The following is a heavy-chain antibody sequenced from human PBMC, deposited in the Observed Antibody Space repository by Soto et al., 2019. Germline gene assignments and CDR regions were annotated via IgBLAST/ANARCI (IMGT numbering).Heavy chain of an antibody. CDR3: GRRVYYYVDV. CDR1: GGSFSGYY. D-gene: IGHD3-10*01. Sequence: SETLSLTCAVYGGSFSGYYWSWIRQPPGKGLEWIGEINHSGSTNYNPSLKSRVTISVDTSKNQFSLKLSSVTAADTAVYYCGRRVYYYVDVWGKGTTVTVSS. V-gene: IGHV4-34*01. CDR2: INHSGST. J-gene: IGHJ6*03.